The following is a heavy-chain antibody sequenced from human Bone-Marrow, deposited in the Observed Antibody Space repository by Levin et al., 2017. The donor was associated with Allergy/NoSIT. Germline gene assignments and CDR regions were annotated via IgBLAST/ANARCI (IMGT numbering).Heavy chain of an antibody. V-gene: IGHV5-51*01. CDR1: GYTFDNYR. CDR2: IYPGDSDS. J-gene: IGHJ4*02. D-gene: IGHD6-19*01. CDR3: ARRGGRIGWPYADH. Sequence: GESLKISCEVSGYTFDNYRIAWVRQTPGKGLEWMGTIYPGDSDSKYSPSFQGQVTFSVDKSINTAYLQWSSLKASDTAIYFCARRGGRIGWPYADHWGQGTLVTVSS.